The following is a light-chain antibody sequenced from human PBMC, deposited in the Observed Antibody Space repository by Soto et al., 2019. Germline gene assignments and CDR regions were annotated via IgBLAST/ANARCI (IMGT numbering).Light chain of an antibody. CDR1: QSISTF. J-gene: IGKJ1*01. CDR3: QQSYTTPRT. V-gene: IGKV1-39*01. Sequence: DIQMTQSPSSLSASVGDRVSVTCRASQSISTFLNWYQQRPWEAPKLLIYAASSLQSGVPSRFSGSRSGADFTLAIGSLQPEDFVTYYCQQSYTTPRTFGQGTKVEVK. CDR2: AAS.